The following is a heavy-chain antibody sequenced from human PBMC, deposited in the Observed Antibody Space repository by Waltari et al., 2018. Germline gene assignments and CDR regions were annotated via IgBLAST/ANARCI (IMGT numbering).Heavy chain of an antibody. CDR2: ISGTGGSA. CDR3: AKGRVPAAAIYYFDT. V-gene: IGHV3-23*01. CDR1: GFTFSRYA. D-gene: IGHD2-2*01. J-gene: IGHJ4*02. Sequence: EVQLLESGGGLVQPGGSLRLSCAASGFTFSRYALIWVRQAPGKGLEWVSAISGTGGSAYSADSVKGRFTISRDNSKNTLYLQMNSLRVEDTAMYYCAKGRVPAAAIYYFDTWGQGTLVTVSS.